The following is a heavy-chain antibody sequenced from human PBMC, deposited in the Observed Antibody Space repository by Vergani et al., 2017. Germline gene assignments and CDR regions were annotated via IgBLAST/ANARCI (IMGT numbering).Heavy chain of an antibody. D-gene: IGHD2-2*01. V-gene: IGHV4-34*01. CDR3: ASGRGRYCSSTSCLNWFDP. CDR1: GGSFSGYY. J-gene: IGHJ5*02. Sequence: QVQLQQWGAGLLKPSETLSLTCAVYGGSFSGYYWSWIRQPPGKGLEWIGEINHSGSTNYNPSLKSRVTISVDTSKNQFSLKLSSVTAADTAVYYCASGRGRYCSSTSCLNWFDPWSQGTLVTVSS. CDR2: INHSGST.